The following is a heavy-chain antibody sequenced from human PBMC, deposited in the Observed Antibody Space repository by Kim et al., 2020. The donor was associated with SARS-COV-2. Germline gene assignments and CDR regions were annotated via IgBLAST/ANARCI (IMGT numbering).Heavy chain of an antibody. CDR2: INSDGGTT. CDR3: ASRRYTGTYYYSDY. CDR1: GFTFSSYW. D-gene: IGHD1-26*01. J-gene: IGHJ4*02. Sequence: RGSLRLSCAASGFTFSSYWMHWVRQAPGKGLVWVSRINSDGGTTSYADSVKGRFTISRDNAKSTLYLQMNSLRAEDTAVYYCASRRYTGTYYYSDYWGQGTLVTVSS. V-gene: IGHV3-74*01.